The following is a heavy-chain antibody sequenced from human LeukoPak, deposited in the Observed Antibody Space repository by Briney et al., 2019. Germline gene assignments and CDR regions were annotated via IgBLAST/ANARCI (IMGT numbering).Heavy chain of an antibody. CDR1: GDSISSSNW. V-gene: IGHV4-4*02. J-gene: IGHJ4*02. CDR3: TRSGGWWSLDY. D-gene: IGHD2-8*02. CDR2: ISHAGST. Sequence: SETLSLTCAVSGDSISSSNWWSWVGPPPGKGLDWIGGISHAGSTKYNPSLKNRVTISKDNSKNQFSLKLNSVTAADTAVYYCTRSGGWWSLDYWGQGALVTVSS.